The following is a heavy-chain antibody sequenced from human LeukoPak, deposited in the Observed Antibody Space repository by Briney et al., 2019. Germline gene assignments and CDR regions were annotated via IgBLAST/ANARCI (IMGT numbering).Heavy chain of an antibody. CDR2: IYHSGST. J-gene: IGHJ6*02. CDR3: ARGSVDCSSTSCNTIYYYSGMDV. Sequence: PSETLSLTCTVSGYSISSGYYWGWIRPPPGKGLEWIGSIYHSGSTYYNPSLKSRVTISADTSKNQFSLKVSSVTAADTAVYYCARGSVDCSSTSCNTIYYYSGMDVWGQGTTVTVSS. V-gene: IGHV4-38-2*02. D-gene: IGHD2-2*01. CDR1: GYSISSGYY.